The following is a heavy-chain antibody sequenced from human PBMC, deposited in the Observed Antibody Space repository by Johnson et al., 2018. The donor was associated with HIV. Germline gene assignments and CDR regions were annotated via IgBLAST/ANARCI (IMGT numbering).Heavy chain of an antibody. V-gene: IGHV3-30*14. CDR2: ISYDGSNK. D-gene: IGHD3-10*01. CDR3: ARDVASVYGSGDHAFDI. CDR1: GFTFSSSA. J-gene: IGHJ3*02. Sequence: QMLLVESGGGVVQPGRSLRLSCAASGFTFSSSALPWVRQAPGTALERLAVISYDGSNKYYADSVKVIFTISRDNSRNTLYLQMGRLRVEDMAVYYCARDVASVYGSGDHAFDIWGQGTMVTVSS.